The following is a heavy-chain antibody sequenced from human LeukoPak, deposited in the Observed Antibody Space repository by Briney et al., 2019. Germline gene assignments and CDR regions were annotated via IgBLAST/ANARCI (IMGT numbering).Heavy chain of an antibody. V-gene: IGHV4-59*01. D-gene: IGHD1-26*01. Sequence: SETLSLTCTVSGGSISSYYWSWIRQPPGKGLEWIGYIYYSGSTNYNPSLKSRVTISVDTSKNQFSLKLSSVTAADTAVYYCARGGWELLTYWGQGTLVTVSS. CDR3: ARGGWELLTY. J-gene: IGHJ4*02. CDR2: IYYSGST. CDR1: GGSISSYY.